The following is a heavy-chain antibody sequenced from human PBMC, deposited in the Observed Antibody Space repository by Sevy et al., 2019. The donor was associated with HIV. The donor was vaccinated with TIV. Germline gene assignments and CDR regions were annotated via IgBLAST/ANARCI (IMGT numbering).Heavy chain of an antibody. Sequence: GGSLRLSCTASGFTFSSYEMNWVRQAPGKGLEWVSYITISGSTIYYADSVKGRFTISRDNAKNSLYLQMNSLRAEDTAVYYCARDRQGITVAGTAIDYWGQGTLVTVSS. CDR3: ARDRQGITVAGTAIDY. CDR2: ITISGSTI. J-gene: IGHJ4*02. D-gene: IGHD6-19*01. CDR1: GFTFSSYE. V-gene: IGHV3-48*03.